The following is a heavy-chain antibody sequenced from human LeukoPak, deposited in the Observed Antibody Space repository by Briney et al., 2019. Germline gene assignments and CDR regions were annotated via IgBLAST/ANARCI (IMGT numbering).Heavy chain of an antibody. CDR1: GYSISSGYY. J-gene: IGHJ6*03. CDR3: AGDCIVGATHSYYYYMDV. D-gene: IGHD1-26*01. Sequence: PSETLSLTCTVSGYSISSGYYWGWIRQPPGKGLEWIGSIYHSWSTYYNPSLKSRVTISVDTSKNQFSLKLSSVTAADTAVYYCAGDCIVGATHSYYYYMDVWGKGTTVTVSS. V-gene: IGHV4-38-2*02. CDR2: IYHSWST.